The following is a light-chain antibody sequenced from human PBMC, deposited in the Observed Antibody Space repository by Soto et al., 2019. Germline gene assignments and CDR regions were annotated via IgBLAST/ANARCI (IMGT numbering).Light chain of an antibody. CDR1: QSVSSN. J-gene: IGKJ4*01. V-gene: IGKV3-15*01. CDR2: GAS. Sequence: EVVMTQSPATLSVSLGDIATLSCSASQSVSSNLAWYQQKPGQAPRLLIYGASTRATGIPARFSGSGSGTEFTLTISSLQSEDFAVYSCQQYNNWPLTFGGGTKVDIK. CDR3: QQYNNWPLT.